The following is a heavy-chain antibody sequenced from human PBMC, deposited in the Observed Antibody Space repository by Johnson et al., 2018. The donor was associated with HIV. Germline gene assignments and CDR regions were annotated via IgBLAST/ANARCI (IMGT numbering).Heavy chain of an antibody. CDR3: ARDRGLGRGDGFDI. D-gene: IGHD7-27*01. J-gene: IGHJ3*02. Sequence: QVQLVESGGGVVRPWGSLRLSCAASGFAFSSYGMHWVRQAPGKGLEWVAVIWYDASNKYYADSVKGRFTISRDNSKNILYLQMNSLRAEDTATYYCARDRGLGRGDGFDIWGQGTMVTVS. V-gene: IGHV3-33*08. CDR2: IWYDASNK. CDR1: GFAFSSYG.